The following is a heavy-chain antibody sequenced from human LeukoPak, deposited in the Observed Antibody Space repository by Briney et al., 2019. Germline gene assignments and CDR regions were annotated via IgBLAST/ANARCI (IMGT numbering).Heavy chain of an antibody. Sequence: SETLSLTCTVSGYSISSGYYWGWIRQPPGKGLEWIGSIYYSGSTYYNPSLKSRVTISVDTSKNQFSLKLSSVTAADTAVYYCARRGYDFWSGYFDYWGQGTLVTVSS. V-gene: IGHV4-38-2*02. J-gene: IGHJ4*02. CDR3: ARRGYDFWSGYFDY. CDR1: GYSISSGYY. D-gene: IGHD3-3*01. CDR2: IYYSGST.